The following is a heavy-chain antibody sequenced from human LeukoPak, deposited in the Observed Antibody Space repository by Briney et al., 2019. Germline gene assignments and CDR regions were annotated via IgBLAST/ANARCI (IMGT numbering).Heavy chain of an antibody. CDR2: ISGGGGST. CDR3: ARIIAAAGRRGWFDP. D-gene: IGHD6-13*01. V-gene: IGHV3-23*01. J-gene: IGHJ5*02. CDR1: GFTFTSYS. Sequence: GGSLRLSCAASGFTFTSYSMNWVRQAPGKGLEWVSTISGGGGSTYYADSVKGRFTISRDNSKNTLYLQMNSLRAEDTAVYYCARIIAAAGRRGWFDPWGQGTLVTVSS.